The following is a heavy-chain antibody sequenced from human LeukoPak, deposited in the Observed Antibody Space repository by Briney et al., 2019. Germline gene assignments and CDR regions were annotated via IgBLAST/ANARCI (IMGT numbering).Heavy chain of an antibody. CDR3: ARLPPTGYYGMDV. Sequence: SETLSLTCTVSGGSISSYYWSWIRQPPGKGLEWIGYIYYSGSTNYNPSLKSRVTISVDTSKNQFSLKLSSVTAADTAVYYCARLPPTGYYGMDVWGQGTTVTVSS. V-gene: IGHV4-59*01. CDR1: GGSISSYY. CDR2: IYYSGST. J-gene: IGHJ6*02. D-gene: IGHD3-10*01.